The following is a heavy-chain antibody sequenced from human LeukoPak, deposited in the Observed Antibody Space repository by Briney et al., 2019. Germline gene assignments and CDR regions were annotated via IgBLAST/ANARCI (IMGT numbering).Heavy chain of an antibody. V-gene: IGHV5-51*01. Sequence: GESLKISCKGSGYSFTNYWIGWVRQMPGKGLEWMGIIYPGDSDTKYSPSFQGQVTISADKSISTAYLQWSSLKASDTAMYYCARGMRYCSSTSCPDAFDIWGQGTMVTVSS. J-gene: IGHJ3*02. CDR2: IYPGDSDT. CDR1: GYSFTNYW. D-gene: IGHD2-2*01. CDR3: ARGMRYCSSTSCPDAFDI.